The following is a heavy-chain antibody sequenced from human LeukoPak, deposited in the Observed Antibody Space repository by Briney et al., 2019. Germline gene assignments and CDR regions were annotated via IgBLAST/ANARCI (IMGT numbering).Heavy chain of an antibody. CDR3: ARDRDYGDSGRASDI. CDR1: GGSISSYF. Sequence: PSETQSLTCTVSGGSISSYFWNWIRQPPGKGPEWIGYIYYSGSTNYNPSLKSRVTISIDTSKNQFSLKLSSVTAADTAVYYCARDRDYGDSGRASDIWGQGTLVTVSS. J-gene: IGHJ3*02. CDR2: IYYSGST. V-gene: IGHV4-59*01. D-gene: IGHD4-17*01.